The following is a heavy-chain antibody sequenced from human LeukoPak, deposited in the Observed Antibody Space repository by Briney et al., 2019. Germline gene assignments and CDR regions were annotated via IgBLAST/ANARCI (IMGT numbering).Heavy chain of an antibody. V-gene: IGHV1-69*04. Sequence: GASVKVSCKASGGTFSSYAISWVRQAPGQGLEWMGRIIPILGIANYAQKFQGRVTITADKSTSTAYMELSSLRSEDTAVYYCARASYGPVGAFDIWGQGTMVTVSS. D-gene: IGHD3-10*01. CDR1: GGTFSSYA. CDR2: IIPILGIA. J-gene: IGHJ3*02. CDR3: ARASYGPVGAFDI.